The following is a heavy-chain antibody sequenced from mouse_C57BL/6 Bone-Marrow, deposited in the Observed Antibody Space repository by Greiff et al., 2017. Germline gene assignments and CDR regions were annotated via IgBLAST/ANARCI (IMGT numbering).Heavy chain of an antibody. J-gene: IGHJ2*01. V-gene: IGHV1-82*01. Sequence: VQLQESGPELVKPGASVKISCKASGYAFSSSWMNWVKQRPGKGLEWIGRIYPGDGDTNYNGKFKGKATLTADKSSSTASMQLSSLTSEDSAVYFCAREEDYYGCDGRAFDYWGQGTTLTVSS. CDR3: AREEDYYGCDGRAFDY. CDR2: IYPGDGDT. D-gene: IGHD2-2*01. CDR1: GYAFSSSW.